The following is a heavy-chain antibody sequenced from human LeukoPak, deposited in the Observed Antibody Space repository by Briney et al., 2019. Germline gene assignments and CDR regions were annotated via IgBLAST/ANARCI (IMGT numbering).Heavy chain of an antibody. Sequence: SETLSLTCTVSGCSISSYYWSWIRQPPGKGLEWIGYIYYSGSTNYNPSLKSRVTISVDTSKNQFSLKLSSVTAADTAVYYCARVSSGWRYYFDYWGQGTLVTVSS. V-gene: IGHV4-59*01. CDR3: ARVSSGWRYYFDY. CDR2: IYYSGST. D-gene: IGHD6-19*01. J-gene: IGHJ4*02. CDR1: GCSISSYY.